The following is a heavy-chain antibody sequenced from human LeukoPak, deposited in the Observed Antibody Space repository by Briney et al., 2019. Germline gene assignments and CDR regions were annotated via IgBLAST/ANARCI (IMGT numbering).Heavy chain of an antibody. CDR2: INPSGGST. Sequence: GASVKVSCKASGYTFTSYYMHWVRQAPGQGLEWMGIINPSGGSTNYAQKFQGRVTMTRDTSISTAYMELSRLRSDDTAVYYCARVAVAGVMYYYMDVWGKGTTVTVSS. V-gene: IGHV1-2*02. CDR1: GYTFTSYY. CDR3: ARVAVAGVMYYYMDV. J-gene: IGHJ6*03. D-gene: IGHD6-19*01.